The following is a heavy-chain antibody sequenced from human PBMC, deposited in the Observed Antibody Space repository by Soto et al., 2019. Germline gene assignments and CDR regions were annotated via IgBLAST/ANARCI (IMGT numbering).Heavy chain of an antibody. V-gene: IGHV1-3*01. CDR1: GYTFTSYA. J-gene: IGHJ3*02. Sequence: QVQLVQSGAEVKKPGASVKVSCKASGYTFTSYAMHWVRQAPGQRLEWMGWINAGNGNTKYSQKFQGRVTITRDTSESTAYMELSSLRSEDTAVYYCARGGDIVVVGAFDIWGQGTMVTVSS. CDR3: ARGGDIVVVGAFDI. CDR2: INAGNGNT. D-gene: IGHD2-2*01.